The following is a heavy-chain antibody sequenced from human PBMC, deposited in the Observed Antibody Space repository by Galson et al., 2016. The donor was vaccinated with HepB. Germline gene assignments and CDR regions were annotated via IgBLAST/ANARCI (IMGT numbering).Heavy chain of an antibody. Sequence: ETLSLTCGVYGGSFSGYYWSWLRQPPGKGLEWIGEINHSGTTNYNPSLKSRVTISVDTSKKQFFLKLNSVTAADTAVYYCAGEGYNWFDPWGQGILVTVSS. CDR3: AGEGYNWFDP. CDR1: GGSFSGYY. CDR2: INHSGTT. J-gene: IGHJ5*02. V-gene: IGHV4-34*01.